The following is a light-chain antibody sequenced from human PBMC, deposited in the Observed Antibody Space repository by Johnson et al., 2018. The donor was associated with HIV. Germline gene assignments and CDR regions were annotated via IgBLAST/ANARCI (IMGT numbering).Light chain of an antibody. V-gene: IGLV1-51*01. CDR2: DNN. Sequence: QSVLTQPPSVSAAPGQKVTISCSGSSSNIGNNYVSWYQQLPGTAPKLLIYDNNKRPSGIPDRFSGSKSGTSATLGITGLQTVDEADYYCGTWDSSLSPYVCGTGTKVTVL. J-gene: IGLJ1*01. CDR3: GTWDSSLSPYV. CDR1: SSNIGNNY.